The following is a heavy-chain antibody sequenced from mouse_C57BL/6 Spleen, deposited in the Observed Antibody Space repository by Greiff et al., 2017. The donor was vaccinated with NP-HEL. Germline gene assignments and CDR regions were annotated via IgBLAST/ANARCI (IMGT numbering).Heavy chain of an antibody. Sequence: VQLQQSGPELVKPGASVKIPCKASGYTFTDYNMDWVKQSHGKSLEWIGDINPNNGGTIYNQKFKGKATLTVDKSSSTAYMELRSLTSEDTAVYYWARLITTVVARYFDVWGTGTTVTAAS. CDR3: ARLITTVVARYFDV. J-gene: IGHJ1*03. CDR1: GYTFTDYN. V-gene: IGHV1-18*01. D-gene: IGHD1-1*01. CDR2: INPNNGGT.